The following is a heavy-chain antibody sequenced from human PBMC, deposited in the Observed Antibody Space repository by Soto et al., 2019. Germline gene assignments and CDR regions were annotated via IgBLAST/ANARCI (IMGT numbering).Heavy chain of an antibody. Sequence: QVQRVESGCGVVQPGRALRLSCAASGFSFSSYAMHWVRQAPFKGLEWVAVISYDGSNKYYADSVKGRFTIYRDNSKNTMYLQMNSLRAEDTAVYYCARERDGYNSFDDWGQGTLATPSS. CDR1: GFSFSSYA. J-gene: IGHJ4*02. V-gene: IGHV3-30-3*01. D-gene: IGHD1-1*01. CDR3: ARERDGYNSFDD. CDR2: ISYDGSNK.